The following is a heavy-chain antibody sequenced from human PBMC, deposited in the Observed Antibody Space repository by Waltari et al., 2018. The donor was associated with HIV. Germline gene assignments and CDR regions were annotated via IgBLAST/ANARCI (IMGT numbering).Heavy chain of an antibody. CDR1: GDTVSSYA. D-gene: IGHD6-19*01. Sequence: QVQLVQSGAEVKKPGSSVKVSCKASGDTVSSYAIRWVRQAPGQGLEWMGGIIPISGTANYAQKFQGRVTITADKSTSIVYMKLSSLRSEDTAVYYCARSSYSSVWYEQGGMDVWGQGTTVTVSS. CDR3: ARSSYSSVWYEQGGMDV. J-gene: IGHJ6*02. V-gene: IGHV1-69*06. CDR2: IIPISGTA.